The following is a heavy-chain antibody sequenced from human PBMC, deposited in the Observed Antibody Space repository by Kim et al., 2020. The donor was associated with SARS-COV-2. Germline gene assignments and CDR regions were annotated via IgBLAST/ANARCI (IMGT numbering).Heavy chain of an antibody. CDR1: GGSIRNYY. D-gene: IGHD3-22*01. CDR2: IYSSGST. Sequence: SETLSLTCTVSGGSIRNYYWTWIRQPPGKGLEWIGYIYSSGSTDYNPSLKSRVTMSVDTSKNQFSLKLSSVTAADTAVYYCAREPGGYSDYLGQGTLVTV. J-gene: IGHJ4*02. CDR3: AREPGGYSDY. V-gene: IGHV4-59*01.